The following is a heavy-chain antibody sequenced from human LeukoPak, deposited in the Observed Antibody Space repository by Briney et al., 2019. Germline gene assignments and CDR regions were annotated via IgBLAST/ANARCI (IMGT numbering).Heavy chain of an antibody. V-gene: IGHV1-46*01. CDR3: ARAPNFGAFDI. CDR1: GYTFTSYY. D-gene: IGHD3-3*01. Sequence: ASVKVSCKASGYTFTSYYVHWVRQAPAQGLEWMGIINPSGGSTSYAQKFQGRVTMTRDTSTSTVYMELSSLRSEDTAVYYCARAPNFGAFDIWGQGTMVTVSS. CDR2: INPSGGST. J-gene: IGHJ3*02.